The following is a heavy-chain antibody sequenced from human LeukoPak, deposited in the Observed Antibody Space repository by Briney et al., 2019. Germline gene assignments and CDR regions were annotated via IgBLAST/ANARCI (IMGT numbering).Heavy chain of an antibody. D-gene: IGHD3-22*01. CDR2: ISVSGGST. J-gene: IGHJ4*02. CDR1: GFTFSSHA. Sequence: GGSLRLSCVASGFTFSSHAMSWVRQAPGKGLEWVSGISVSGGSTYYADSVKGRFTISRDNSKNTLYLQMNSLRAEDTAVYYCGKDPVADYYDSSGPPYYFDYWGQGTLVTVSS. CDR3: GKDPVADYYDSSGPPYYFDY. V-gene: IGHV3-23*01.